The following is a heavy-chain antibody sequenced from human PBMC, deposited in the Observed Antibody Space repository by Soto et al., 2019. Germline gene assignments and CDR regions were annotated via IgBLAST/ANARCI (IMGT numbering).Heavy chain of an antibody. V-gene: IGHV1-46*01. CDR2: INPASGST. CDR1: GYTFTHYY. D-gene: IGHD6-13*01. CDR3: ARDLAACDH. J-gene: IGHJ4*02. Sequence: QVQLVQSGAEVKKPGASVKLSCRTSGYTFTHYYIHWVRQAPGQGLEWLGIINPASGSTNNAQDFQGRVTLNMDTSTTTVYMDLSGLRAEYTAIFYCARDLAACDHWGQGTLVTVSS.